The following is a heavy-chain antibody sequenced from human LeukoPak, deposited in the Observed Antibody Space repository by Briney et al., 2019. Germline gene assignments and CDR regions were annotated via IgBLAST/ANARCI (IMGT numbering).Heavy chain of an antibody. D-gene: IGHD7-27*01. CDR3: ARGYLWNWGNYYYYYGMDV. CDR2: IYTSGST. J-gene: IGHJ6*02. CDR1: GGSISSYY. V-gene: IGHV4-4*07. Sequence: SETLSLTCTVSGGSISSYYWSWIRQPAGKGLEWIGRIYTSGSTNYNPSLKSRVTMSVDTSKNQFSLKLSSVTAADTAVYYCARGYLWNWGNYYYYYGMDVWGQGTTVTVS.